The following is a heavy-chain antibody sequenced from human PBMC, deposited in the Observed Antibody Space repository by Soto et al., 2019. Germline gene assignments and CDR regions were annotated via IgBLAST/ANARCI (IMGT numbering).Heavy chain of an antibody. CDR2: IYYSGST. CDR1: GGSISSSSYY. CDR3: TSLAVASIYVWYFDL. J-gene: IGHJ2*01. V-gene: IGHV4-39*01. D-gene: IGHD6-19*01. Sequence: SETLSLTWTVSGGSISSSSYYWGWIRQPPGKGLEWIGSIYYSGSTYYNPSLKSRVTISVDTSKNQFSLKLSSVTAADTAVYYCTSLAVASIYVWYFDLWGRGTLVTVSS.